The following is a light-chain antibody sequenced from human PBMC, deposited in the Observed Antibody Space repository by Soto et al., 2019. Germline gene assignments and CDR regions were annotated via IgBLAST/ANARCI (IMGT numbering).Light chain of an antibody. CDR3: CSYAGGTTHVI. CDR1: SSDVGSYDL. J-gene: IGLJ2*01. CDR2: EVS. Sequence: QAALTQPASVSGSPEQSITISCIGTSSDVGSYDLVSWYQQHPNKAPRLMIYEVSKRPSGVSDRFSGSKSGNTASLTISGLQAEDEADYYCCSYAGGTTHVIFGGGTKLTVL. V-gene: IGLV2-23*02.